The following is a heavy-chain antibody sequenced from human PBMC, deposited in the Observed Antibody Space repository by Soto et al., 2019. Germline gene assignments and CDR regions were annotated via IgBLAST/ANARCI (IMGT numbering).Heavy chain of an antibody. V-gene: IGHV4-31*03. CDR2: IYYSGST. CDR3: ARGGMTYYMDV. Sequence: SETLSLTCPVSGGSISSGGYYWSWIRQHPGKGLEWIGYIYYSGSTYYNTSLKSRVTISVDTSKNQFSLKLSSVTAADTAVYYCARGGMTYYMDVWGKGTTVT. D-gene: IGHD1-26*01. J-gene: IGHJ6*03. CDR1: GGSISSGGYY.